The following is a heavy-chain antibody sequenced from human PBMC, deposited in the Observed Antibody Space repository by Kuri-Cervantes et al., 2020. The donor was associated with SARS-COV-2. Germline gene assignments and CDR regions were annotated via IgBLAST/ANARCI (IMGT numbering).Heavy chain of an antibody. V-gene: IGHV4-59*01. D-gene: IGHD6-19*01. CDR2: VYYSGIT. CDR1: GDSIRAYY. J-gene: IGHJ4*02. Sequence: ESLKISCNVSGDSIRAYYWNWIRQSPGKGLEWIGYVYYSGITDYNPSPKSRVTISVHTSKNQFSLRLNSVTAADTAIYYCARSWVSVAARYGGFDNWGQGTLVTVSS. CDR3: ARSWVSVAARYGGFDN.